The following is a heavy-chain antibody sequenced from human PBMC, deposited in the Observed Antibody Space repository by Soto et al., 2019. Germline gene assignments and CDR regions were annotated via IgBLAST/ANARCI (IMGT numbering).Heavy chain of an antibody. D-gene: IGHD3-16*01. V-gene: IGHV4-30-4*01. CDR3: ERNDYDYFWESHGGDAFDV. Sequence: TLSLPCTFSGGSISSGDYYWNWIRQPPGKGLEWIGFIFNTGSTYYNPSLKSRLTISVDMSKTQFSLRLTSVTAADTAVYYCERNDYDYFWESHGGDAFDVWGQGTLVTVSS. J-gene: IGHJ3*01. CDR1: GGSISSGDYY. CDR2: IFNTGST.